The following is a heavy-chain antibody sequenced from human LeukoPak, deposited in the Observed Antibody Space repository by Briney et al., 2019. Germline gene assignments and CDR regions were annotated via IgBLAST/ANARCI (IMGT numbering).Heavy chain of an antibody. CDR2: IYYSGST. J-gene: IGHJ5*02. V-gene: IGHV4-59*08. CDR3: ASGHYYGSGSYFGWFDP. CDR1: GGSISSYY. D-gene: IGHD3-10*01. Sequence: SETLSLTCTVSGGSISSYYWSWIRQPPGKGLEWIGYIYYSGSTNYNPSLKSRVTISVDTSKNQFSMKLSSVTAADTAVYYCASGHYYGSGSYFGWFDPWGQGTLVTVSS.